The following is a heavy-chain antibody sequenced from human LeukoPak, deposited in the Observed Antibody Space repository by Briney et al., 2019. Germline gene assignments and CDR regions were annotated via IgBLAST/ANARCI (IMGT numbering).Heavy chain of an antibody. Sequence: SETLSLTCTVSGGSISSGDYYWSWIRQPPGQGLEWIGYIYYSGSTYYNPSLKRRVTISVDTSKNQFSLKLSSVTAADTAVYYCAREGVVPAAILDYWGQGTLVTVSS. D-gene: IGHD2-2*01. CDR2: IYYSGST. J-gene: IGHJ4*02. CDR1: GGSISSGDYY. CDR3: AREGVVPAAILDY. V-gene: IGHV4-30-4*08.